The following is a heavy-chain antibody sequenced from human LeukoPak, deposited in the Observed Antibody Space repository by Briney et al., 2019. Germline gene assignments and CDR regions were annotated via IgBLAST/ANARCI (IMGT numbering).Heavy chain of an antibody. V-gene: IGHV3-48*04. D-gene: IGHD3-10*01. CDR1: GFTFDDYA. J-gene: IGHJ6*02. CDR3: ARDITMVRGVRRYYYYGMDV. CDR2: ISSSSSTI. Sequence: GGSLRLSCAASGFTFDDYAMHWVRQAPGKGLEWVSYISSSSSTIHYADSVKGRFTISRDNAKNSLYLQMNSLRAEDTAVYYCARDITMVRGVRRYYYYGMDVWGQGTTVTVSS.